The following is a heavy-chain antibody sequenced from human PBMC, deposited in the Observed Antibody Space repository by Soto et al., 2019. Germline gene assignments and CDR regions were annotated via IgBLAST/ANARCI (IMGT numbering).Heavy chain of an antibody. Sequence: SETLSLTCTVSGGSFKSGSYSWSWIRHPPGKGLEWIGYVYHTGRTSYNPSLKSRVSISMDTSKNQFSLNLDSVTAADTAVYFCARDFAYFDSWGQGTLVTVSS. CDR3: ARDFAYFDS. D-gene: IGHD3-3*01. CDR2: VYHTGRT. CDR1: GGSFKSGSYS. V-gene: IGHV4-61*01. J-gene: IGHJ4*02.